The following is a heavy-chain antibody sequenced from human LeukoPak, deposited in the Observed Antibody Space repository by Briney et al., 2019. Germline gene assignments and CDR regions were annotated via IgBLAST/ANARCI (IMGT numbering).Heavy chain of an antibody. V-gene: IGHV3-7*01. D-gene: IGHD2-15*01. CDR2: INEDGSDK. J-gene: IGHJ4*02. Sequence: PGGSLRLSCAASGFTFNNAWMSWVRQAPGKGLEWVANINEDGSDKYYVDSVKGRFTISRDNAKNSLYLQMNSLRAEDTAVYYCARGYCSGGDCYGTPDFWGQGTLVTVSS. CDR1: GFTFNNAW. CDR3: ARGYCSGGDCYGTPDF.